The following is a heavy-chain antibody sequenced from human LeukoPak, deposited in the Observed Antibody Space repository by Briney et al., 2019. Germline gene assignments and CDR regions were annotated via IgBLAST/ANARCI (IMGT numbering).Heavy chain of an antibody. CDR2: INPNSGGT. V-gene: IGHV1-2*02. J-gene: IGHJ4*02. Sequence: GASVKVSCKASGYTFTGYYMHWVRQAPGQGLEWMGWINPNSGGTNYAQKFQGRVTMTRDTSISTAYMELSRLRSDDTAVYYCARKGYYDSSGYVDYWGQGTLATVSS. CDR3: ARKGYYDSSGYVDY. CDR1: GYTFTGYY. D-gene: IGHD3-22*01.